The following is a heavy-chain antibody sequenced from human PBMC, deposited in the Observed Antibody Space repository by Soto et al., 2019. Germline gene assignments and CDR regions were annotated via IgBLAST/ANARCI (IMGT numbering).Heavy chain of an antibody. CDR3: AHRRGMYDDY. D-gene: IGHD1-1*01. J-gene: IGHJ4*02. Sequence: SETLSLTCTVSGGSISTYYWSWIRQPPGKGLEWIGYIYYSGSTNYNPSLKSRVTISVDTSKNQFSLKLSSVTAADTAIYYCAHRRGMYDDYWGQGTLVTVSS. CDR1: GGSISTYY. CDR2: IYYSGST. V-gene: IGHV4-59*01.